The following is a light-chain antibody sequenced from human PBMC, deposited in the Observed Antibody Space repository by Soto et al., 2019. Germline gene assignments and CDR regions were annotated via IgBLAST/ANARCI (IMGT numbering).Light chain of an antibody. CDR2: DAS. V-gene: IGKV1-5*01. J-gene: IGKJ1*01. CDR3: QQYNSYWT. CDR1: QTISTW. Sequence: DIQMTQSPSTLSASMGDRVTITCRASQTISTWVAWYQQKPGTAPKLLMYDASRLESGVPSRFSGSGSGTEFTLTISSLQPDDFATYYCQQYNSYWTFGQGTKVEIK.